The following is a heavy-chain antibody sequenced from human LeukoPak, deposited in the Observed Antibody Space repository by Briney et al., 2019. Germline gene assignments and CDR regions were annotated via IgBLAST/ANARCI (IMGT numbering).Heavy chain of an antibody. CDR1: GFTVSSNY. CDR3: ARVRISYYGSGSYDY. Sequence: GGSLRLSCAASGFTVSSNYMSWVRQAPGKGLEGVSVIYSGGSTYYADSVKGRFTIYRDNSKNTLYLQMNSLRAEDTAVYYCARVRISYYGSGSYDYWGQGTLVTVSS. V-gene: IGHV3-53*01. D-gene: IGHD3-10*01. CDR2: IYSGGST. J-gene: IGHJ4*02.